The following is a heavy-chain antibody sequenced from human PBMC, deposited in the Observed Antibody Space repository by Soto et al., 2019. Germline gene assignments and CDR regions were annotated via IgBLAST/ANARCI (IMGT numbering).Heavy chain of an antibody. D-gene: IGHD3-10*01. CDR1: GFTVSNNY. J-gene: IGHJ5*02. V-gene: IGHV3-66*01. Sequence: GGSLRLSCAASGFTVSNNYMSWVRQAPGKGLEWVSVIYSGGSTYYADSVKGRFTISRDTSKNTVYLQMNSLRAEDTAVYYCARNYYGSGSSWGQGTLVTVSS. CDR2: IYSGGST. CDR3: ARNYYGSGSS.